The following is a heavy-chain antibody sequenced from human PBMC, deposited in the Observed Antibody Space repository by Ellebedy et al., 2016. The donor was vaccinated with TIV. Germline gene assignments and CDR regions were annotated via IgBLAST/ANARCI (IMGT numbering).Heavy chain of an antibody. CDR3: ARDPALPRGRFDT. CDR2: FYYGGST. J-gene: IGHJ5*02. Sequence: MPSETLSLTCTVSGGSISSSSSYWVWIRQPPGKGLEFIGNFYYGGSTNYNPSLKSRVTISGDTSKNHFSLKLRSVTAADTAVYYCARDPALPRGRFDTWGQGTLVTVSS. V-gene: IGHV4-39*02. CDR1: GGSISSSSSY.